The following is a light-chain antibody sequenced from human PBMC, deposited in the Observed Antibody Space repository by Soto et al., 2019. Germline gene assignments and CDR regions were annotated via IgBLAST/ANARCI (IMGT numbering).Light chain of an antibody. Sequence: DIQMTQSPSSLSASVGDRVTITCRASQDITTYLNWYQQRPGTAPKVLIFAVSTLQSGVPSRFSGSGSGTDFTLTISNLQPEDLATCYCQQSYKTPLTFGGGTRVEIK. V-gene: IGKV1-39*01. J-gene: IGKJ4*01. CDR1: QDITTY. CDR3: QQSYKTPLT. CDR2: AVS.